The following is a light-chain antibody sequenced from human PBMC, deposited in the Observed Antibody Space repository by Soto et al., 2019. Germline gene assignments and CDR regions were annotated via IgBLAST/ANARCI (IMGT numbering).Light chain of an antibody. V-gene: IGKV3-15*01. Sequence: EIVVAQSPATLYVSPGERATLSCRASQSVNTNFAWYQQKPGQAPRLFIYGASTRATGIPARFSGSGSGTEFTLTISSLQSEDFAVYYCQQYNNWPSWTFGQGTKVDIK. J-gene: IGKJ1*01. CDR3: QQYNNWPSWT. CDR2: GAS. CDR1: QSVNTN.